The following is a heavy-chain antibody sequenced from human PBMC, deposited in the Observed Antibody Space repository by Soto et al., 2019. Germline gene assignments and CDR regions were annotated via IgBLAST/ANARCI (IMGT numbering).Heavy chain of an antibody. Sequence: EVQLLESGGGLVQPGGSLRLSCAASGFTFNTFAMSWVRQAPGKGLEWVSGISARSGNTYYADSVKGRFTISRDNSKNTLKLQMNSLRAEDTAVYDCAKDQRYCSGGSCYLGYYYGMDVWGQGTTVTVSS. D-gene: IGHD2-15*01. CDR2: ISARSGNT. J-gene: IGHJ6*02. CDR1: GFTFNTFA. CDR3: AKDQRYCSGGSCYLGYYYGMDV. V-gene: IGHV3-23*01.